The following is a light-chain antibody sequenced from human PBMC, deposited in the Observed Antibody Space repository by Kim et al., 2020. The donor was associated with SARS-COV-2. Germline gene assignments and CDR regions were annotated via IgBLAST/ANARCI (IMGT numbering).Light chain of an antibody. CDR3: QSADSSGTLVV. Sequence: VSVSPGQTARITCSGDALPKQYAYWYQQKPGQAPVLVIYKDSERPSGIPERFSGSSSGTTVTLTISGVQAEDEADYYCQSADSSGTLVVFGGGTQLTVL. J-gene: IGLJ2*01. V-gene: IGLV3-25*03. CDR2: KDS. CDR1: ALPKQY.